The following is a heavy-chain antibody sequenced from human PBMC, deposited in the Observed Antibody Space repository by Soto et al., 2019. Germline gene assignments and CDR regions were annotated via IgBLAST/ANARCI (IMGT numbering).Heavy chain of an antibody. CDR3: ARDLFTAAAGTSGMDV. Sequence: PSETLSLTCTVSCGSISSGDYYWSWIRQPPGKGLEWIGYIYYSGSTYYNPSLKSRVTISVDTSKNQFSLKLSSVTAADTAVYYCARDLFTAAAGTSGMDVWGQGTTVTVSS. J-gene: IGHJ6*02. V-gene: IGHV4-30-4*01. CDR2: IYYSGST. CDR1: CGSISSGDYY. D-gene: IGHD6-13*01.